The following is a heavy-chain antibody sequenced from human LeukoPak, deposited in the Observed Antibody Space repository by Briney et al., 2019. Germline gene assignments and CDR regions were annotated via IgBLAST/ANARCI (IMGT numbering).Heavy chain of an antibody. CDR2: ISYDEKNK. J-gene: IGHJ4*02. CDR1: GVTFRIYG. CDR3: AIGAVYSTSPTHPTGSAPSCFDS. D-gene: IGHD1-14*01. V-gene: IGHV3-30*03. Sequence: PGISLRLSCEPSGVTFRIYGVHWGRQAPGKGLEWLAVISYDEKNKYYADSVKGRFTISRDNSKNTLYLQMSSLRAEDTAVYYCAIGAVYSTSPTHPTGSAPSCFDSLGQGTLATVSS.